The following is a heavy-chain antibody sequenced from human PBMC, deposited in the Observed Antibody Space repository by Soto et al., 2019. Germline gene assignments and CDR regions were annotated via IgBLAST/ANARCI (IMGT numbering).Heavy chain of an antibody. CDR2: ISYDGSNK. CDR3: AKDTPPEPVAPIRGYFQH. Sequence: QVQLVESGGGVVQPGRSLRLSCAASGFTFSSYGMHGVRQAPVKGLELVAVISYDGSNKYYADSVKGRFTISRDNSKNPLYLQMNSLRAEDTAVYYCAKDTPPEPVAPIRGYFQHWGKGTLVTVSS. CDR1: GFTFSSYG. D-gene: IGHD2-15*01. J-gene: IGHJ1*01. V-gene: IGHV3-30*18.